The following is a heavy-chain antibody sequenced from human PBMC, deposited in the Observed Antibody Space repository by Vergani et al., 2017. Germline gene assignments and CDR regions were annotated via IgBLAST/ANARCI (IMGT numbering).Heavy chain of an antibody. D-gene: IGHD2-2*01. J-gene: IGHJ6*02. CDR1: GYTFTSYG. CDR3: ARDPDIVVVPAAPYYYYYYGMDV. Sequence: QVQLVQSGAEVKKPGASVKVSCNASGYTFTSYGISWVRQAPGQGLEWMGLISAYNGNTNYAQKLQGRVTMTTDTSTSTAYMELRSLRSDDTAVYYCARDPDIVVVPAAPYYYYYYGMDVWGQGTTVTVSS. V-gene: IGHV1-18*04. CDR2: ISAYNGNT.